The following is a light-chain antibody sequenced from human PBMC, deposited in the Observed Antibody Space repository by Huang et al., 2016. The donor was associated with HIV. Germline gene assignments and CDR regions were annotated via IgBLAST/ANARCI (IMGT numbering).Light chain of an antibody. Sequence: DIQMTQSPSSLSASVGDRVTLTCRASQSISSYLNWYQQKPGKAPKLLIYAASRLQSGVPSRFSGSGSGTDFTLTISSLQPEDFATYYCQQSYSTPPTFGQGTKVEIK. CDR3: QQSYSTPPT. J-gene: IGKJ1*01. CDR2: AAS. CDR1: QSISSY. V-gene: IGKV1-39*01.